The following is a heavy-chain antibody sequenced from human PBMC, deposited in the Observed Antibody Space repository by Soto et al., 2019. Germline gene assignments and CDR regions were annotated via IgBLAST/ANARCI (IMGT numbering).Heavy chain of an antibody. J-gene: IGHJ6*02. CDR1: GLTFSSYA. CDR3: ARGGNTSGGIAVAGTGYYYYGMDV. Sequence: PGGSLRLSCAASGLTFSSYAMHWVRQAPGKGLEWVAVISYDGSNKYYADSVKGRFTISRDNSKNTLYLQMNSLRAEDTAVYYCARGGNTSGGIAVAGTGYYYYGMDVWGQGTTVTVSS. V-gene: IGHV3-30-3*01. D-gene: IGHD6-19*01. CDR2: ISYDGSNK.